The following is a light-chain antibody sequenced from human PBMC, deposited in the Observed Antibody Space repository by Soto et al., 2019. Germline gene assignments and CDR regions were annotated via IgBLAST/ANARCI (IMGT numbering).Light chain of an antibody. V-gene: IGKV3-11*01. CDR3: QQRSNWIT. CDR2: AAS. Sequence: EIVLTQSPAILSLSPGERATLSCRASQSVSSYLTWYQQKPGQAPSLLIYAASNRATGIPARFSGSGSGTDFTLTISGLEPEDFAVYYCQQRSNWITFGQGTRLEIK. CDR1: QSVSSY. J-gene: IGKJ5*01.